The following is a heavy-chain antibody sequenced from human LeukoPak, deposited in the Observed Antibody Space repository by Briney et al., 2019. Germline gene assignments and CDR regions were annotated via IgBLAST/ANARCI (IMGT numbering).Heavy chain of an antibody. V-gene: IGHV3-23*01. CDR3: AGCSGGSCYSRGKYGVDV. CDR2: ISTSGDFT. D-gene: IGHD2-15*01. CDR1: GFTFSSYA. Sequence: GGSLRLSCATSGFTFSSYAMNWVRQAPGKGLECVSFISTSGDFTYYAASVKGRFTVSGDNSKNTLYLQMNSLRADDTAVYYCAGCSGGSCYSRGKYGVDVWGQGTTVIVSS. J-gene: IGHJ6*02.